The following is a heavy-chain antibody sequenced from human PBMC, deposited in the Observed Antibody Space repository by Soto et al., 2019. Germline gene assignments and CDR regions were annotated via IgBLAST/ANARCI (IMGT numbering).Heavy chain of an antibody. Sequence: EAQLVESGGGLVQPGGSLRLSCAASGFTFKSYWMSWVRQAPGKGLEWVSYINSGSNIIFYADSVKGRFTISRDNAKNSLYLQVNSLRDEDTAVYYCAREQLWLRAFDIWGQGTMVTVSS. V-gene: IGHV3-48*02. D-gene: IGHD3-10*01. CDR1: GFTFKSYW. CDR3: AREQLWLRAFDI. J-gene: IGHJ3*02. CDR2: INSGSNII.